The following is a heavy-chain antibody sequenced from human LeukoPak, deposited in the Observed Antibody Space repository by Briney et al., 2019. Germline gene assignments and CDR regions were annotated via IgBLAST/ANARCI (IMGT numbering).Heavy chain of an antibody. CDR1: GYTFISYD. CDR3: ARGPTVTSSTSWFDP. CDR2: MNLNSGNT. Sequence: ASVKVSCKASGYTFISYDINWVRQATGQGLEWMGWMNLNSGNTGYAQKFQGRVTMTRNTSINTAYMELSSLRYEDTAVYYCARGPTVTSSTSWFDPWDQGTLVTVSS. D-gene: IGHD4-17*01. V-gene: IGHV1-8*01. J-gene: IGHJ5*02.